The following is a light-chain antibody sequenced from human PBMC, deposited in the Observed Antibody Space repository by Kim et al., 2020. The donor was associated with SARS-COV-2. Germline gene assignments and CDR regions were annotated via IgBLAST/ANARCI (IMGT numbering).Light chain of an antibody. J-gene: IGLJ2*01. CDR2: EVS. V-gene: IGLV2-23*02. CDR3: CSYAGSSTFE. Sequence: QSALTQPASVSGSPGQSITISCTGTSSDVGSYNLVSWYQQHPGKAPKLMIYEVSKRPSGVSNRFSGSKSGNTASLTISGLQAEDEADYYCCSYAGSSTFEFGGGTQLPVL. CDR1: SSDVGSYNL.